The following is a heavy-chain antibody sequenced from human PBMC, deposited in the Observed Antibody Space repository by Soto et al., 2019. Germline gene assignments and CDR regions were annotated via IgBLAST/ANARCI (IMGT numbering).Heavy chain of an antibody. CDR2: ISWDGGST. V-gene: IGHV3-43*01. D-gene: IGHD2-15*01. Sequence: EVQLVESGGVVVQPGGSLRLSCAASGFTFDDYTMHWVRQAPGKGLEWVSLISWDGGSTYYADSVKGRFTISRDNSKNSLYLQMNSLRTEDTALYYCAKDILDVVVVAATTYGMDVWGQGTTVTVSS. J-gene: IGHJ6*02. CDR1: GFTFDDYT. CDR3: AKDILDVVVVAATTYGMDV.